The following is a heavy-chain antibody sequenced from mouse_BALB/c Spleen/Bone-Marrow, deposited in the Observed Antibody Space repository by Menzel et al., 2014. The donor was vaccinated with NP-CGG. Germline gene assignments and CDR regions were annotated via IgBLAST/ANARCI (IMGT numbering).Heavy chain of an antibody. CDR1: GHTFXDHW. Sequence: QVHVKQSGAELVMPGASVKMSCKASGHTFXDHWMHWVKQRPGQGLEWIGAIDISDSYTTYNQKFKGKATLTVDESSSTAYMQLSRLTSEDSAVYYCARGRANVDYWGQGTTLTVSS. D-gene: IGHD3-3*01. V-gene: IGHV1-69*01. J-gene: IGHJ2*01. CDR3: ARGRANVDY. CDR2: IDISDSYT.